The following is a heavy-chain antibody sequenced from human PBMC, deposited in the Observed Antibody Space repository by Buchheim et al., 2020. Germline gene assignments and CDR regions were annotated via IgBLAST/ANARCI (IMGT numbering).Heavy chain of an antibody. CDR1: GASITTYY. D-gene: IGHD6-19*01. Sequence: QVQLQESGPGLVKPSETLSLTCTVSGASITTYYWSWIRQPPGKGLEWIGYIHYSGRTNYNPSLKSRLTISADTSKNQFSLKLSYVTAADTAVYYCARTGDSTGKLDYWGQGTL. CDR3: ARTGDSTGKLDY. J-gene: IGHJ4*02. CDR2: IHYSGRT. V-gene: IGHV4-59*01.